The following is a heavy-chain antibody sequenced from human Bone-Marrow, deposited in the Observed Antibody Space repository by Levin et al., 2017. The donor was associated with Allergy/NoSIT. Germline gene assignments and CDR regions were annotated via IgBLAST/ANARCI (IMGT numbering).Heavy chain of an antibody. CDR2: ISYDGSNK. CDR3: ARGRMFDY. Sequence: GESLKISCAASGFTFSSYAMHWVRQAPGKGLEWVAVISYDGSNKYYADSVKGRFTISRDNSKNTLYLQMNSLRAEDTAVYYCARGRMFDYWGQGTLVTVSS. V-gene: IGHV3-30*04. CDR1: GFTFSSYA. J-gene: IGHJ4*02. D-gene: IGHD3-10*02.